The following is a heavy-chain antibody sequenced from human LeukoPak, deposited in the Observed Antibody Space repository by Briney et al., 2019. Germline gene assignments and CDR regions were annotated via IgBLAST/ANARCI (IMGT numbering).Heavy chain of an antibody. D-gene: IGHD5-24*01. CDR2: IYTSGST. Sequence: SETLSLTCTVSGGSISSYYWSWIRQPAGKGLEWIGRIYTSGSTNYNPSLKSRVTMSVDTSKNQFSLKLSSVTAADTAVYYCARGGGEDGYNYAGFDYWGQGTLVTVSS. J-gene: IGHJ4*02. CDR1: GGSISSYY. CDR3: ARGGGEDGYNYAGFDY. V-gene: IGHV4-4*07.